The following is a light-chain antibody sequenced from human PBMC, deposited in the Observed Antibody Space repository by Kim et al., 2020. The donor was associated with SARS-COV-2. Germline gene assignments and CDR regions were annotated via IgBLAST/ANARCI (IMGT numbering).Light chain of an antibody. CDR2: DVS. J-gene: IGLJ2*01. V-gene: IGLV2-14*01. CDR3: SSYTSSSTFV. CDR1: SSDVGGYNY. Sequence: QSALTQPASVSGSPGQSLTISCTGTSSDVGGYNYVSWYQQHPGKTPKLMIYDVSKRPSGVSNRFSGSKSGNTASLTISGLQAEDEADYYCSSYTSSSTFVFGGGTKL.